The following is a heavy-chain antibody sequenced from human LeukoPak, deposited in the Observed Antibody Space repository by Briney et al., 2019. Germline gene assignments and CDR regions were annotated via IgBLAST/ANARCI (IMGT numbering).Heavy chain of an antibody. Sequence: SETLSLTCTVSGGSISSGGYYWSWIRQHPGKGLEWIGYVVHSGSTSYNPALKSRVTISVDTSKNQFSLKLSSVTAADTAVYYCAREGYCSGGSCYSFDSWGQGTLVTVSS. CDR2: VVHSGST. J-gene: IGHJ4*02. D-gene: IGHD2-15*01. CDR3: AREGYCSGGSCYSFDS. CDR1: GGSISSGGYY. V-gene: IGHV4-61*08.